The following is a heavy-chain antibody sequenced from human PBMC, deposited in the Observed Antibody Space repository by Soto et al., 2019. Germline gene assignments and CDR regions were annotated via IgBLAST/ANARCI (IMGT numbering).Heavy chain of an antibody. V-gene: IGHV3-23*01. D-gene: IGHD3-10*01. CDR3: AKDPVYYYGSGSYLYY. CDR2: ISGSGGST. Sequence: EVQLLESGGGLVRPGGSLRLSCAASGFTFSSYAMSWVRQAPGKGLEWVSAISGSGGSTYYADSVKGRFTISRDNSKNTLYLQMNSLRAEDTAVYYCAKDPVYYYGSGSYLYYWGQGTLVTVSS. CDR1: GFTFSSYA. J-gene: IGHJ4*02.